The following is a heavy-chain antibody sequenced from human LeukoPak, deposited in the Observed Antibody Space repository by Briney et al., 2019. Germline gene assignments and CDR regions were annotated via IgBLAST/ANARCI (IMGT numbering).Heavy chain of an antibody. CDR3: ARGSQLWFFDY. CDR2: IYYSGST. D-gene: IGHD5-18*01. V-gene: IGHV4-59*01. Sequence: SETLSLTCTASGGSISSYYWSWIRQPPGKGLEWIGYIYYSGSTNYNPPLKSRVTISVDTSKNQFSLKLSSVTAADTAVYYCARGSQLWFFDYWGQGTLVTVSS. CDR1: GGSISSYY. J-gene: IGHJ4*02.